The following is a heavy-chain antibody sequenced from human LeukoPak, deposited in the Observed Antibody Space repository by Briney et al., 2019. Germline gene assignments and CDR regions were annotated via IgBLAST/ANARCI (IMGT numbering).Heavy chain of an antibody. CDR3: ARINGSGSVRRYYYGLDV. CDR1: GGSFSGYY. Sequence: SETLSLTCAVYGGSFSGYYWSWIRQPPGKGLEWIGEINHSGSINYNPSLKSRVTISVDTSKSQFSLKLSSVTAADTAVYYCARINGSGSVRRYYYGLDVWGQGTTVTVSS. CDR2: INHSGSI. D-gene: IGHD3-10*01. V-gene: IGHV4-34*01. J-gene: IGHJ6*02.